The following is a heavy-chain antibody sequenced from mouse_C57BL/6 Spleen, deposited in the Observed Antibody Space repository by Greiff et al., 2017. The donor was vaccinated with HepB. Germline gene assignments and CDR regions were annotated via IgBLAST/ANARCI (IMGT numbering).Heavy chain of an antibody. CDR1: GYTFTSYW. Sequence: QVQLQQPGAELVMPGASVKLSCKASGYTFTSYWMHWVKQRPGQGLEWIGEIDPSDSYTNYNHKFKGKSTLTVDKSSSTAYMQLSSLTSEDSAVYYCARRTGTDYLDYWGQGTTLTVSS. CDR2: IDPSDSYT. J-gene: IGHJ2*01. CDR3: ARRTGTDYLDY. D-gene: IGHD4-1*01. V-gene: IGHV1-69*01.